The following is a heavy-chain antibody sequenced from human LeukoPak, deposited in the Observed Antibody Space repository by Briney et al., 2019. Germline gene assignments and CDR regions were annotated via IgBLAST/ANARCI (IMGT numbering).Heavy chain of an antibody. D-gene: IGHD6-19*01. Sequence: GGSLRLSCAASGFSLSNYDMHWVRQPTGKGPEWVSAIGFAGDTYYPDSLKGRFTVSRENAQNSLYLQMNSLRAEDTAVYYCARIGSGWVGTYWYFDLWGRGTLVTVSS. CDR1: GFSLSNYD. V-gene: IGHV3-13*01. CDR2: IGFAGDT. J-gene: IGHJ2*01. CDR3: ARIGSGWVGTYWYFDL.